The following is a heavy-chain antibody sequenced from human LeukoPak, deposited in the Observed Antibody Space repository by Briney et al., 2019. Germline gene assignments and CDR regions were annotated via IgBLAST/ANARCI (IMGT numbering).Heavy chain of an antibody. CDR2: ISAYNGNT. D-gene: IGHD1-14*01. Sequence: ASVKVSCKASGYTFSNYGISWVRQGPGQGLEWMGWISAYNGNTNYAQKVQGRVAMTTDTSTSTAYMELRSLRSDDTAVYYCARANTYNPGYDAFDIWGQGTMVAVS. CDR1: GYTFSNYG. CDR3: ARANTYNPGYDAFDI. J-gene: IGHJ3*02. V-gene: IGHV1-18*04.